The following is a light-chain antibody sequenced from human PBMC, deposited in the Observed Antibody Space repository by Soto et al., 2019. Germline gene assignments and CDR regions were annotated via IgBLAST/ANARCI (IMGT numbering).Light chain of an antibody. CDR2: AAS. CDR3: QQSYSTPGT. CDR1: QSISSY. V-gene: IGKV1-39*01. J-gene: IGKJ5*01. Sequence: DIQMTQSPSSLSASVGDRVTITCRASQSISSYLNWYQQKPGKAPKLLIYAASSLQSGVPSRFSGSGSGTDFTLTISSQLPEDFATYYCQQSYSTPGTFGQGTRLEIK.